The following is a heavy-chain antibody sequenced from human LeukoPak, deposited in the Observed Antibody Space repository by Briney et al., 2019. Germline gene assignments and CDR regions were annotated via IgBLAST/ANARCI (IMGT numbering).Heavy chain of an antibody. J-gene: IGHJ4*02. CDR1: GGSISSYY. CDR3: ATGIAVAGTPFDY. Sequence: SETLSLTCTVSGGSISSYYWSWIRQPPGKGLEWIGYIYYSGSTNYNPSLQSRVTISVDTSKNQFPMKLRSVTAADTAVYYCATGIAVAGTPFDYWGQGTLVTVSS. V-gene: IGHV4-59*01. D-gene: IGHD6-19*01. CDR2: IYYSGST.